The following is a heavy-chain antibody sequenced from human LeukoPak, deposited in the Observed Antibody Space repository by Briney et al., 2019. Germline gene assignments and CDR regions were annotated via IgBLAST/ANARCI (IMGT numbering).Heavy chain of an antibody. Sequence: SETLSLTCTVSGGSISSYYWSWIRQPPGKGLEWIGYIYYSGTTNYNPSLQSRVTISVDTSKNQFSLKLSSVTAADTAVYYCARAWYDSSGYYYTFDYWGQGTLVTVSS. CDR1: GGSISSYY. CDR3: ARAWYDSSGYYYTFDY. J-gene: IGHJ4*02. CDR2: IYYSGTT. V-gene: IGHV4-59*01. D-gene: IGHD3-22*01.